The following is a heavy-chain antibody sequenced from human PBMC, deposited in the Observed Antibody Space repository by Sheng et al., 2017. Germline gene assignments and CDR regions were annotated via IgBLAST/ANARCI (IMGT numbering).Heavy chain of an antibody. V-gene: IGHV4-38-2*01. J-gene: IGHJ5*02. CDR3: ARGNYYGSGSDHFDP. CDR2: IYHSGST. D-gene: IGHD3-10*01. Sequence: QVQLQESGPGLVKPSETLSLTCAVSGYSISSGYYWGWIRQPPGKGLEWIGSIYHSGSTYYNPSLKSRVTISVDTSKNQFSLKLSSVTAADTAVYYCARGNYYGSGSDHFDPWGQGTLVTVSS. CDR1: GYSISSGYY.